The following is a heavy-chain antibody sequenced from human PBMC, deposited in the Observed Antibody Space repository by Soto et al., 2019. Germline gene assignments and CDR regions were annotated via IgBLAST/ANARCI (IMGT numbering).Heavy chain of an antibody. CDR1: GYTFSNNW. J-gene: IGHJ4*02. V-gene: IGHV5-51*01. D-gene: IGHD1-1*01. CDR3: ARLLESWGEPHYFDS. Sequence: GESLKISCQTSGYTFSNNWIGWVRQMPGKGLEWMGIIYPGDSETRYSPSFQGQVTISTDRSLNTAYLQWTSLQASDTAMYYCARLLESWGEPHYFDSWGQGTMVTVSS. CDR2: IYPGDSET.